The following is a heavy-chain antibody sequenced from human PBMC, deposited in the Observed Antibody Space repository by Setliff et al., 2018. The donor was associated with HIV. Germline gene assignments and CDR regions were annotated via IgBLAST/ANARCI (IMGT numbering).Heavy chain of an antibody. D-gene: IGHD5-12*01. CDR3: ARWGSGYDSGVDY. V-gene: IGHV4-59*08. Sequence: PSETLSLTCTVSGGSISSYYWSWIRQPPGKGLEWIGYIYYSGSTNYNPSLKSRVTISVDTSKNQFSLKLSSVTAADTAVYYCARWGSGYDSGVDYWGQGTLVTVSS. J-gene: IGHJ4*02. CDR1: GGSISSYY. CDR2: IYYSGST.